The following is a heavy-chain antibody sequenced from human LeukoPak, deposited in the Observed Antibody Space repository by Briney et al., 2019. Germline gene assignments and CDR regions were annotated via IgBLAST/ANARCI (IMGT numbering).Heavy chain of an antibody. CDR3: ARGGGVVVAAGNWFDP. V-gene: IGHV4-59*01. D-gene: IGHD2-15*01. J-gene: IGHJ5*02. Sequence: MTSETLSLTCTVSGGSISSYYWSWIRQPPGKGLEWIGYIYYSGSTHYNPSLKSRVTISVDTSKNQFSLKLSSVTAADTAVYYCARGGGVVVAAGNWFDPWGQGTLVTVSS. CDR1: GGSISSYY. CDR2: IYYSGST.